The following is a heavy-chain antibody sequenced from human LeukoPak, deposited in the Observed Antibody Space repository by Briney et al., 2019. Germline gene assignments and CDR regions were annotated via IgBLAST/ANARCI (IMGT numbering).Heavy chain of an antibody. Sequence: GGSLRLSCAASGFTFSSYGMHWVRQAPGKGLEWVAVISYDGSNKYYADSVKGRFTISRDNSKNTLYLQLNSLRAEDTAVYYCAKIGLWFGELFYFDYWGQGTLVTVSS. V-gene: IGHV3-30*18. CDR2: ISYDGSNK. D-gene: IGHD3-10*01. J-gene: IGHJ4*02. CDR1: GFTFSSYG. CDR3: AKIGLWFGELFYFDY.